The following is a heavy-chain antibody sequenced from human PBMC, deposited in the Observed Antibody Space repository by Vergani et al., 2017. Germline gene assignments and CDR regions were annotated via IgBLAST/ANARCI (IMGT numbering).Heavy chain of an antibody. CDR3: ARGGGPRR. CDR2: INHSGST. J-gene: IGHJ4*02. CDR1: GGSFSGYY. V-gene: IGHV4-34*01. Sequence: QVQLQQWGAGLLKPSETLSLTCAVYGGSFSGYYWSWIRQPPGKGLEWIGEINHSGSTNYNPALKRRVTISVDTSKNQFSLKLSSVAAADTAVYYCARGGGPRRWGQGTLVTVSS. D-gene: IGHD3-16*01.